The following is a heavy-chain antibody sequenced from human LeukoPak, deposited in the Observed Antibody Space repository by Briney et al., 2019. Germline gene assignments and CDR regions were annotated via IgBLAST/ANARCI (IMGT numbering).Heavy chain of an antibody. CDR1: GGTFSSYA. CDR3: ARGDGDYVLYGMDV. CDR2: IIPILGIA. J-gene: IGHJ6*02. D-gene: IGHD4-17*01. Sequence: ASVKVSCKASGGTFSSYAISWVRQGPGQGLEWMGRIIPILGIANYAQKFQGRVTITADKSTSTAYMELSSLRSEDTAVYYCARGDGDYVLYGMDVWGQGTTVTVSS. V-gene: IGHV1-69*04.